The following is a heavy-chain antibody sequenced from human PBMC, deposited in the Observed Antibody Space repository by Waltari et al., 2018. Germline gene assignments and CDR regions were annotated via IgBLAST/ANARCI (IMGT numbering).Heavy chain of an antibody. CDR1: GFTFSSYG. Sequence: QVQLVESGGGVVQPGRSLRLSCAASGFTFSSYGMHWVRQAPGKGLEWVAVIWYDGSIKYYADAVKCRFTISRDNSKNTLYLQMNSRRSEDTAVYYCARSIGIRGYSRYGMDVWGQGTTVTVSS. V-gene: IGHV3-33*01. CDR3: ARSIGIRGYSRYGMDV. CDR2: IWYDGSIK. J-gene: IGHJ6*02. D-gene: IGHD3-22*01.